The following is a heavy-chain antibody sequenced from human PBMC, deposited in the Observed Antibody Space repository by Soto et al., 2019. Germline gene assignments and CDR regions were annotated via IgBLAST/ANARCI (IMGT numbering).Heavy chain of an antibody. D-gene: IGHD2-2*01. CDR3: ARGRGLIPAVSDY. J-gene: IGHJ4*02. V-gene: IGHV1-3*01. Sequence: ASVKVSCKAAGYTLTSYAMHWVRQAPGQGLEWMGWINAGNDNTKYSQKFQGRVTITRDTSATTAYMELSSLRSEDTAVYYCARGRGLIPAVSDYGCQGALVTVSS. CDR1: GYTLTSYA. CDR2: INAGNDNT.